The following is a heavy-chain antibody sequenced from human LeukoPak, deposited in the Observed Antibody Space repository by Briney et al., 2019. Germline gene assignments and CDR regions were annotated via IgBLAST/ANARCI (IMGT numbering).Heavy chain of an antibody. J-gene: IGHJ4*02. CDR1: GFTFSNYG. V-gene: IGHV3-30*02. CDR2: IRYDGSNK. D-gene: IGHD5-24*01. CDR3: AKDGGGWRQLSFDY. Sequence: GRSLRLSCAASGFTFSNYGMHWVRQAPGKGMAWVAFIRYDGSNKSYADSVKGRFTISRGNSKNTQYLQMNSLRAEDTAVYYCAKDGGGWRQLSFDYWGQGTLVTVSS.